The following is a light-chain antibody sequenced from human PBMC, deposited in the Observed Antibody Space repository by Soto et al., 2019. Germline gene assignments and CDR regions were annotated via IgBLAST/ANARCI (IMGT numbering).Light chain of an antibody. CDR1: QSVSSK. Sequence: EIVVTQSPATLSVSPGESATLSCRASQSVSSKLVWYQQKPGQPPRLLMYGISTRATGIPARFSGSGSETEFTLTISNLQSEDFAIYYCQQHNDWPLTFGGGTKVEIK. V-gene: IGKV3-15*01. J-gene: IGKJ4*01. CDR2: GIS. CDR3: QQHNDWPLT.